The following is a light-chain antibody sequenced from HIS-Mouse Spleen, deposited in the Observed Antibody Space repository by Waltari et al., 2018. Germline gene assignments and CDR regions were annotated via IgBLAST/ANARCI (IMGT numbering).Light chain of an antibody. J-gene: IGKJ5*01. CDR3: QQRSNWPT. CDR2: DAS. CDR1: RSVSSY. Sequence: DIVLTQSTATLSLSPGERATLSCRASRSVSSYLAWYQQKPGQAPSLLIYDASNRATGIPARFSGSGSGTDFTLTISSLEPEDFAVYYCQQRSNWPTFGQGTRLEIK. V-gene: IGKV3-11*01.